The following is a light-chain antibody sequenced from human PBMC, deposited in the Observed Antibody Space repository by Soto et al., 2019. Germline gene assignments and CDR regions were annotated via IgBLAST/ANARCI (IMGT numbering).Light chain of an antibody. CDR1: STDFETYNL. CDR3: SSYAGSSARVV. J-gene: IGLJ2*01. CDR2: EGT. V-gene: IGLV2-23*01. Sequence: QSALTQPASVYGSPGQSITISCTRSSTDFETYNLVSWYQHCPDKAPKLIIYEGTKRPSEISDRFSGSESDTTASLIISGLQPEDEADYYCSSYAGSSARVVFGGGTKLTVL.